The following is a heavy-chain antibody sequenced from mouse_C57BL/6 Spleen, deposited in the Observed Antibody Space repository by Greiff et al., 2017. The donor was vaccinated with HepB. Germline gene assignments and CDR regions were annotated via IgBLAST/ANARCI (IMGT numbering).Heavy chain of an antibody. CDR3: TGGSSPLDC. CDR1: GYTFTDYE. D-gene: IGHD1-1*01. V-gene: IGHV1-15*01. CDR2: IDPETGGT. Sequence: QVQLQQSGAELVRPGASVTLSCEASGYTFTDYEMPWVKQTPVHGLEWIGAIDPETGGTAYNQKFKGKAILTADKSSSTAYMELRSLTSEDSAVYYCTGGSSPLDCWGQGTTLTVSS. J-gene: IGHJ2*01.